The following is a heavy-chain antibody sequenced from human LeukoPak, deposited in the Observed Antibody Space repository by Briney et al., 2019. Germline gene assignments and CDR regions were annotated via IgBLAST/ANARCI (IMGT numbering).Heavy chain of an antibody. V-gene: IGHV3-48*03. D-gene: IGHD5-18*01. CDR2: ISSGGNTI. J-gene: IGHJ4*02. CDR3: AREGTAMVSFDY. Sequence: EGSLRLSCAASGFTFSSHEMNWVRQAPGKGLEWVSYISSGGNTIYYADSVKGRFTISRDNAKNSLYLQMNSLRAEDTAVYYRAREGTAMVSFDYWGQGTLVTVSS. CDR1: GFTFSSHE.